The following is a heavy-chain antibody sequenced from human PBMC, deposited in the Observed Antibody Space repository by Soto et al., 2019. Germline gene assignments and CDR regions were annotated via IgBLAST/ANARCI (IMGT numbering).Heavy chain of an antibody. Sequence: QVQLQESGPGLVKPSETLSLTCAVSGGSVSSNSYYWSWSRQPPGKGLEWIAYIYYSGGTNYNPSLKSRVTISVDTSKNQFSLKLSSVTAADTAVYYCAAGWNPRPLDYWGQGTLVTVSS. CDR2: IYYSGGT. V-gene: IGHV4-61*01. D-gene: IGHD1-1*01. J-gene: IGHJ4*02. CDR1: GGSVSSNSYY. CDR3: AAGWNPRPLDY.